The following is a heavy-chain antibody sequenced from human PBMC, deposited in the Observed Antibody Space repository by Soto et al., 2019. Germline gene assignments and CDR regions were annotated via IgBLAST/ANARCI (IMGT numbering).Heavy chain of an antibody. CDR3: ATDQGIY. Sequence: GGSLRLSCAASGFTFSSYGMHWVRQAPGKGLEWVSVIWYDGSDKYYADSVKGRFTISRDNSKNTLYLQMNGLRAEDTAVYYCATDQGIYWGQGTLVTVSS. CDR1: GFTFSSYG. D-gene: IGHD6-13*01. V-gene: IGHV3-33*01. CDR2: IWYDGSDK. J-gene: IGHJ4*02.